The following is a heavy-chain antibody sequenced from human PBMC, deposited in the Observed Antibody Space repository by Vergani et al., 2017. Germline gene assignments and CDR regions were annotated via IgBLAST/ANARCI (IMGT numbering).Heavy chain of an antibody. CDR1: GFSLSTSGMR. Sequence: QVTLKESGPVLVKPTQTLTLTCTFSGFSLSTSGMRVSWIRQPPGKALEWLARIDWDDDKFYSTSLKTRLTISKDTSKNQVVLTMTNMDPVDTATYYCARMAGYCSGGSCYSEDAFDIWGQGTMVTVSS. CDR2: IDWDDDK. CDR3: ARMAGYCSGGSCYSEDAFDI. V-gene: IGHV2-70*04. J-gene: IGHJ3*02. D-gene: IGHD2-15*01.